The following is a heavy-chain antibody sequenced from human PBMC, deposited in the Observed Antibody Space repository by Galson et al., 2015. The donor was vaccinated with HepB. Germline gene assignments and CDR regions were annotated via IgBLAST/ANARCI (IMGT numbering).Heavy chain of an antibody. CDR2: IIPNSGGT. J-gene: IGHJ4*02. D-gene: IGHD2-2*01. Sequence: SVKVSCKASGYTFSVYYIHWVRQAPGQGLEWMGWIIPNSGGTTYSQKFQGRVTMTRGTSINTAYMELSSLRSDDAAVYYCARGVLPPALDYWGQGTLVTVSS. V-gene: IGHV1-2*02. CDR3: ARGVLPPALDY. CDR1: GYTFSVYY.